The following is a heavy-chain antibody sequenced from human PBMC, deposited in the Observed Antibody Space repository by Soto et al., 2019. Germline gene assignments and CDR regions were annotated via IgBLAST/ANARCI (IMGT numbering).Heavy chain of an antibody. D-gene: IGHD6-6*01. Sequence: ASVKVSCKASGFTFTNYGITWVRQAPGQGLEWMGWISASKGNTNYAQKFQGRVTMTTDTSTSTAYMELRSLRSDDMAVYYCASRSGQLPYYFDYWGQGTQVTVSS. CDR2: ISASKGNT. CDR1: GFTFTNYG. V-gene: IGHV1-18*03. J-gene: IGHJ4*02. CDR3: ASRSGQLPYYFDY.